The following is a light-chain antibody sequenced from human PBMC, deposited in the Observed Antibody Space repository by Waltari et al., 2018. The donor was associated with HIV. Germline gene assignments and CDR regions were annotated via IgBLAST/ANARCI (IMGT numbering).Light chain of an antibody. J-gene: IGLJ2*01. Sequence: QSVLTQPPSASATPGQRVTISCSGTRSNIGSNFVFWYQQFPGTAPKLLMYKNNTRFSGAPDRFSGPKSGTSASLAISGLRSEDEAVYYCAAWDDSLRGHVVFGGGTNLTV. CDR1: RSNIGSNF. CDR2: KNN. CDR3: AAWDDSLRGHVV. V-gene: IGLV1-47*01.